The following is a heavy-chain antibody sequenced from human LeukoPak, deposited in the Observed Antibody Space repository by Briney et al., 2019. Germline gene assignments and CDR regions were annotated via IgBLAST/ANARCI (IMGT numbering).Heavy chain of an antibody. V-gene: IGHV3-23*01. Sequence: GGSLRLSCAASGFAFNNYAMSWVRQAPGKGLEWVSSISGSGDNTYYADSVKGRFTISRDNSKNTLYLQMNSLRAEDTAVYYCANDFDYWGQGTLVTVSS. CDR3: ANDFDY. CDR2: ISGSGDNT. CDR1: GFAFNNYA. J-gene: IGHJ4*02.